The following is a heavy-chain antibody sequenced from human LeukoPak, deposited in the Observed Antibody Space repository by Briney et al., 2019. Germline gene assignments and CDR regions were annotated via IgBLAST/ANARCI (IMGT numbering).Heavy chain of an antibody. D-gene: IGHD3-22*01. J-gene: IGHJ4*02. V-gene: IGHV3-23*01. Sequence: GGSLRLSCAASGFTFSSYAMSWVRQAPGKGLEWVSAISGSGGSTYYADSVKGRFAISRDNSKNTLYLQMNSLRAEDTAVYYCAKSVEWLLLLPNYWGQGTLVTVSS. CDR1: GFTFSSYA. CDR3: AKSVEWLLLLPNY. CDR2: ISGSGGST.